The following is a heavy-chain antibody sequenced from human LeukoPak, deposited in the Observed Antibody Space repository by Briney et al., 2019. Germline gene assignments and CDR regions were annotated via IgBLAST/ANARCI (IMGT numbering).Heavy chain of an antibody. CDR1: GFTFDDYA. J-gene: IGHJ4*02. V-gene: IGHV3-9*03. Sequence: GGSLRLSCAASGFTFDDYAMHWVRQAPGKGLEWVSGISWNSGSIGYADSVKGRFTISRDNAKNSLYLQMNSLRAEDMALYYCASSSSLGYYFDYWGQGTLVTVSS. D-gene: IGHD6-6*01. CDR3: ASSSSLGYYFDY. CDR2: ISWNSGSI.